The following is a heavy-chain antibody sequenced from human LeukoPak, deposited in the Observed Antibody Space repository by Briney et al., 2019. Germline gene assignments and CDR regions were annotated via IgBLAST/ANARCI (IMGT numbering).Heavy chain of an antibody. CDR3: ARDRGSYSDYYYYYYMDV. CDR2: ISYDGSNK. J-gene: IGHJ6*03. D-gene: IGHD1-26*01. V-gene: IGHV3-30*03. CDR1: GFTFSSYR. Sequence: PGGSLRLSCAASGFTFSSYRMNWVRQAPGKGLEWVAVISYDGSNKYYADSVKGRFTISRDNSKNTLYLQMNSLRAEDTAVYYCARDRGSYSDYYYYYYMDVWGKGTTVTVSS.